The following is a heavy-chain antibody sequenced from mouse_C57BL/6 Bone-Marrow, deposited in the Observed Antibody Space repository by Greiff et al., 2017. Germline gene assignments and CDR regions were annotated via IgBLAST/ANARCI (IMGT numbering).Heavy chain of an antibody. Sequence: QVQLQQSGAELVKPGASVKISCKASGYAFSSYWMNWVKQRPGKGLEWIGQIYPGDGDTNYNGKFKGKATLTADKSSSAAYMQLSSLTSEDSAVYFCARGDYYGSSPYYCDYWGQGTTLTVSS. J-gene: IGHJ2*01. D-gene: IGHD1-1*01. V-gene: IGHV1-80*01. CDR3: ARGDYYGSSPYYCDY. CDR2: IYPGDGDT. CDR1: GYAFSSYW.